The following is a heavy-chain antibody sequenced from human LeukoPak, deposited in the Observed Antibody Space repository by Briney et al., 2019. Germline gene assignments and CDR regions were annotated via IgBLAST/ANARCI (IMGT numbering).Heavy chain of an antibody. V-gene: IGHV1-2*02. CDR2: INPNNGGT. Sequence: ASVKVSCKASGYTFTGYYMHWVRQAPGQGLEWMGWINPNNGGTNYAQKFQGRVTMTRDTSISTAYMELSRLRSDDTAVYYCARDAAMTTVTGGDYWGQGTLVTVSS. CDR1: GYTFTGYY. D-gene: IGHD4-17*01. CDR3: ARDAAMTTVTGGDY. J-gene: IGHJ4*02.